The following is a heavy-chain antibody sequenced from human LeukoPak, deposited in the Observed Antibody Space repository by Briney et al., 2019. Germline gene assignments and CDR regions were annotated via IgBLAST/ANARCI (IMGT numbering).Heavy chain of an antibody. J-gene: IGHJ4*02. Sequence: GGSLRLSCAASGFTFSSYWMSWVRQAPGKGLEWVANTKQDGSEKYYVDSVKGRFTISRDNAKNSLYLQMNSLRAEDTAVYYCARDLRGSRLLWFGELSTFDYWGQGTLVTVSS. V-gene: IGHV3-7*01. CDR1: GFTFSSYW. CDR3: ARDLRGSRLLWFGELSTFDY. D-gene: IGHD3-10*01. CDR2: TKQDGSEK.